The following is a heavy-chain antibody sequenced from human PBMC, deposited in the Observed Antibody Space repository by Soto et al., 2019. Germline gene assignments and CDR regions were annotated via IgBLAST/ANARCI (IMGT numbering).Heavy chain of an antibody. CDR1: GFTFSSYV. Sequence: GGSLRLSCAASGFTFSSYVMSWVRQAPGRGLEWVSGISGRGGSTYHADSVKGRFIVSRDNSKNTLYLQMNSLRAEDTAVYYCAKSDASGSYPWIDYWGQGTLVTVSS. D-gene: IGHD1-26*01. V-gene: IGHV3-23*01. J-gene: IGHJ4*02. CDR3: AKSDASGSYPWIDY. CDR2: ISGRGGST.